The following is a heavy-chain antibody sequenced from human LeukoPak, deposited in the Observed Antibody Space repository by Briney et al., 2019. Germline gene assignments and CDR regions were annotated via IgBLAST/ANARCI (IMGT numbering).Heavy chain of an antibody. Sequence: RPGGSLRLSCAASGFTFSSYAMSWVRQAPGKRLEWVSAISGSGGSTYYADSVKGRFTISRDNSKNTLYLQMNSLRAEDTAVYYCAKIRRYDFWSGYQDYWGQGTLVTVSS. J-gene: IGHJ4*02. CDR1: GFTFSSYA. D-gene: IGHD3-3*01. CDR3: AKIRRYDFWSGYQDY. CDR2: ISGSGGST. V-gene: IGHV3-23*01.